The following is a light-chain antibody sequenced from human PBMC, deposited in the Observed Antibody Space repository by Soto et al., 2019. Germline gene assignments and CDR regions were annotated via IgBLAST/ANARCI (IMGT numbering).Light chain of an antibody. Sequence: DIQLTQSPSSLSASVGDRVAITCRASQNIATSLSWYQHKPGEAPTRLIFAASNVESGVPSRFSGSGSGTEFTLTISNLQPEDFATYFCQESYFFPISSFGPGTKVDV. V-gene: IGKV1-39*01. CDR2: AAS. J-gene: IGKJ3*01. CDR1: QNIATS. CDR3: QESYFFPISS.